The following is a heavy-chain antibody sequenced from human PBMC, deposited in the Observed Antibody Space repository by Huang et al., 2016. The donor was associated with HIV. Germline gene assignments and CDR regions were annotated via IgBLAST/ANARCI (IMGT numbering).Heavy chain of an antibody. CDR2: ISDDGRRK. J-gene: IGHJ6*02. V-gene: IGHV3-30*18. CDR1: GFSFRNCG. Sequence: QVQLVESGGGVVQPGRSLRLSCAASGFSFRNCGTPWVRQAPGKGLEWLGVISDDGRRKYYADSVKGRFTISRDNSKNTLYLQMNSLRTEDTAVYYCAKDQNYGDYDYYGMDVWGQGTTVTVSS. D-gene: IGHD3-10*01. CDR3: AKDQNYGDYDYYGMDV.